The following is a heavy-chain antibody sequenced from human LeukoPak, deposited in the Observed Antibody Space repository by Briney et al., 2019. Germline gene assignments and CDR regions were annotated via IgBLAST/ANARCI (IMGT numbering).Heavy chain of an antibody. Sequence: ATVKVSCKASGYTFTSYAMNWVRQAPGQGLEWMEWINTNTGNPTYAQGFTGRFVFSLDTSVSTAYLQISSLKAEDTAVYYCARAPLGWEWLPPDYWGQGTLVTVSS. D-gene: IGHD5-12*01. CDR2: INTNTGNP. J-gene: IGHJ4*02. CDR3: ARAPLGWEWLPPDY. CDR1: GYTFTSYA. V-gene: IGHV7-4-1*02.